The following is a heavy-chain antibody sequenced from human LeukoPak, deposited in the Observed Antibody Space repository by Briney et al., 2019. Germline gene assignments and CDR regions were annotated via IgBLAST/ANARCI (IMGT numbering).Heavy chain of an antibody. J-gene: IGHJ6*04. CDR2: MSGSGRST. CDR1: GLTFSSFA. V-gene: IGHV3-23*01. CDR3: AKVKGASYHYYYAMDV. Sequence: PGGSLTLSCTASGLTFSSFAMSWLRQAPGKGLEWVSAMSGSGRSTYYADTVSGRFTVSRDNSKNTLYLQMNSLRAEDTALYYCAKVKGASYHYYYAMDVWGKGTTVAVSS. D-gene: IGHD2-21*01.